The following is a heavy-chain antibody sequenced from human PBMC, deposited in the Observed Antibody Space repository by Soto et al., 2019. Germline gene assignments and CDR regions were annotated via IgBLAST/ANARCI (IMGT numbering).Heavy chain of an antibody. CDR2: IWYDGHKE. J-gene: IGHJ5*02. D-gene: IGHD3-3*02. CDR1: GFIFSNYG. Sequence: QVQLVESGGGVVQPEKSLRLSCAASGFIFSNYGMHWVRQAPGKGLEWVAVIWYDGHKEYYADSVKGRFIISRDNSRNTVYLQINSRRAEDTAVYYCARERAVDYYHWFDPWGQGTLVTVSS. V-gene: IGHV3-33*01. CDR3: ARERAVDYYHWFDP.